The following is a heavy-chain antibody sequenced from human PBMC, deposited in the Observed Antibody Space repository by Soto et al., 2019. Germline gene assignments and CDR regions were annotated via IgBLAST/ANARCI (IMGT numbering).Heavy chain of an antibody. CDR1: GGSFSGYY. J-gene: IGHJ6*03. CDR2: INHSGST. V-gene: IGHV4-34*01. D-gene: IGHD6-6*01. Sequence: SETLSLTCAVYGGSFSGYYWSWIRQPPGKGLEWIGEINHSGSTNYNPSLKSRVTISVDTSKNQFSLKLSSVTAADTAVYYCARGGEQLEYYYYDYYMDVWGKGTTGTVAS. CDR3: ARGGEQLEYYYYDYYMDV.